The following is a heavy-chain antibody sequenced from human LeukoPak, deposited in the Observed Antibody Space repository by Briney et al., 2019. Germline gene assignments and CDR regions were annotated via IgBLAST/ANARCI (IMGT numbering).Heavy chain of an antibody. CDR2: ISGSGEFI. CDR1: GFTFSSYS. J-gene: IGHJ4*02. D-gene: IGHD3-22*01. CDR3: ARDDSHGYHFFDS. V-gene: IGHV3-21*01. Sequence: GGSLRLSCAAYGFTFSSYSMNWIRQAPGKGLEWVSSISGSGEFIYYGDSVKGRVTISRDNGKNSLYLQMNSVRPEDMAVYYCARDDSHGYHFFDSWGRGTLVTVSS.